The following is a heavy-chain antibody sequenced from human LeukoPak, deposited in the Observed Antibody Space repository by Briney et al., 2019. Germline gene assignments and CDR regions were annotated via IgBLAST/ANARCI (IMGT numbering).Heavy chain of an antibody. D-gene: IGHD2-21*02. J-gene: IGHJ4*02. CDR1: GVSVDEYY. CDR3: TRMTAWHDY. CDR2: GNHSGYT. V-gene: IGHV4-34*01. Sequence: SDPVSLACALSGVSVDEYYWGWVRQTPREGLEWIWEGNHSGYTKDSPSLKSRVTLPIHTSRKQFSLNLRSVTVADTGIYYCTRMTAWHDYWGQGTLVTVSS.